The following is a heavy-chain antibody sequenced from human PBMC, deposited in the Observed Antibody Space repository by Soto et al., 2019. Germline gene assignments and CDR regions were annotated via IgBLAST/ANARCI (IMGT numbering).Heavy chain of an antibody. CDR3: ATGRGWFGALGY. V-gene: IGHV3-23*01. D-gene: IGHD3-10*01. CDR2: ISGSGGST. J-gene: IGHJ4*02. Sequence: EVQLLESGGGLVQPGGSLRLSCAASGFTFSSYAMSWVRQAPGKGLEWVSAISGSGGSTYYADSVKGRFTISRDNSKNTLYPQMDSLRAEDAAVYYCATGRGWFGALGYWGQGALVTVSS. CDR1: GFTFSSYA.